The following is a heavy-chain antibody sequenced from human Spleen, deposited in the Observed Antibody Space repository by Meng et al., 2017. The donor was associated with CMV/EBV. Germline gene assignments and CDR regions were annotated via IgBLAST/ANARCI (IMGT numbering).Heavy chain of an antibody. J-gene: IGHJ4*02. D-gene: IGHD2-15*01. CDR2: IRYDGSNK. Sequence: GESLKISCAASGFTFSSYGMHWVRQAPGKGLEWVAFIRYDGSNKYYADSVKGRFTISRDNAKNSLYLQMNRLRAEDTAVYYCSLVVLGVTGGDYWGQGTLVTVSS. CDR1: GFTFSSYG. CDR3: SLVVLGVTGGDY. V-gene: IGHV3-30*02.